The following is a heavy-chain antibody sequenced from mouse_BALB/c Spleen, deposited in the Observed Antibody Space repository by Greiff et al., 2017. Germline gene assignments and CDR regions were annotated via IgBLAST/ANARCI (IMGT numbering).Heavy chain of an antibody. Sequence: VMLVESGPGLVQPSQSLSITCTVSGFSLTSYGVHWVRQSPGKGLEWLGVIWSGGSTDYNAAFISRLSISKDNSKSQVFFKMNSLQADDTAIYYCASYYYGSSPFAYWGQGTLVTVSA. V-gene: IGHV2-4-1*01. CDR2: IWSGGST. D-gene: IGHD1-1*01. CDR3: ASYYYGSSPFAY. CDR1: GFSLTSYG. J-gene: IGHJ3*01.